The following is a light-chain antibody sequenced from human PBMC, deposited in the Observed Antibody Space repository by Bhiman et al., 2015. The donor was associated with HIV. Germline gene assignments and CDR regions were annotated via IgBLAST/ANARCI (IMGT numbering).Light chain of an antibody. CDR3: QAWDNSAVL. Sequence: SYEVTQPPSVSVYPGQTATITCSGEKLENQYVCWFQQKSGQSPVLVMYQDTKRPSGVPERFSGANSGNTATLTISGTQAMDEADYYCQAWDNSAVLFGGGTKLAVL. CDR1: KLENQY. CDR2: QDT. V-gene: IGLV3-1*01. J-gene: IGLJ2*01.